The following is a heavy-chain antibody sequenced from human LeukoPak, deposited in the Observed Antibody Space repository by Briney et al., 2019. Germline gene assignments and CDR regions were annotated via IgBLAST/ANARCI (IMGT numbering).Heavy chain of an antibody. CDR1: GFTFSSYS. D-gene: IGHD3-3*01. J-gene: IGHJ4*02. Sequence: GGSLRLSCAASGFTFSSYSMNWVRQAPGKGLEWVSSISSSSSYIYYADSLKGRFTISRDNAKNSLYLEMNSLRAEDTAVYYCARTISGVAAYFDYWGQGTLVTVSS. V-gene: IGHV3-21*01. CDR2: ISSSSSYI. CDR3: ARTISGVAAYFDY.